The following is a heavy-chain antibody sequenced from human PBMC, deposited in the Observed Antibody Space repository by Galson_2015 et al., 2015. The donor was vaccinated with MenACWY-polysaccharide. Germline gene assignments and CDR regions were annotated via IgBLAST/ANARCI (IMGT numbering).Heavy chain of an antibody. D-gene: IGHD4-11*01. J-gene: IGHJ5*01. CDR3: ARIPLATVTTSGT. V-gene: IGHV3-74*01. CDR2: ISSDGSST. CDR1: GFTFSSYS. Sequence: SLRLSCAASGFTFSSYSMHWVRQAPGKGLEWVSRISSDGSSTSYADSVKGRFTISRDNAKNTLCLQMNSLRAEDTAVYYCARIPLATVTTSGTWDHGSLVTVSS.